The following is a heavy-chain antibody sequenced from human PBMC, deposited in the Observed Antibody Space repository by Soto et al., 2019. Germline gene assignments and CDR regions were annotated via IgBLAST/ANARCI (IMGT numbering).Heavy chain of an antibody. Sequence: PGESLKISCKGSGYSFTTYWIGWMRQMPGKGLEWMGIIYPGDSDTRYSPSFQGQVTISADKSINTAYLQWSSLKASDTAMYYCARSMTTVTTDGAFDIWGQGTMVTVSS. CDR3: ARSMTTVTTDGAFDI. J-gene: IGHJ3*02. CDR2: IYPGDSDT. D-gene: IGHD4-4*01. CDR1: GYSFTTYW. V-gene: IGHV5-51*01.